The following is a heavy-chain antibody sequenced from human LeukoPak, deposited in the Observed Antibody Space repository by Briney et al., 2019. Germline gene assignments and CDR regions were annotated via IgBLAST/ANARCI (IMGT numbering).Heavy chain of an antibody. CDR1: GGAISNISYY. D-gene: IGHD3-22*01. J-gene: IGHJ6*03. Sequence: SETLSLTCTVSGGAISNISYYWGWVRQSPGKGLEWIASIYYTGSTYYNPSLKSRMTISVDTSKNQFSLKLSSVTAADTAVYYCARSPYYYDSSGYQYYMDVWGKGTTVTISS. CDR3: ARSPYYYDSSGYQYYMDV. V-gene: IGHV4-39*01. CDR2: IYYTGST.